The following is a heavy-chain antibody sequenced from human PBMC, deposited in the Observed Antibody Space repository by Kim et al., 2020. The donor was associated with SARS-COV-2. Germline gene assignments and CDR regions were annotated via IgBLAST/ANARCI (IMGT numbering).Heavy chain of an antibody. CDR3: ARIYCSGGSCYSSGMDV. D-gene: IGHD2-15*01. Sequence: ASVKVSCKASGYTFTSYEINWVRQATGQGLEWMGWMNPNSGNTGYAQKFQGRVTMTRNTSISTAYMELSSLRSEDTAVYYCARIYCSGGSCYSSGMDVWGQGTTVTVSS. CDR2: MNPNSGNT. V-gene: IGHV1-8*01. CDR1: GYTFTSYE. J-gene: IGHJ6*02.